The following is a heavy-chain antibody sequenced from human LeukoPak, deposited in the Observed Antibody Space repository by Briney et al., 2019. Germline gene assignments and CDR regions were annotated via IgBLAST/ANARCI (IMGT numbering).Heavy chain of an antibody. CDR1: GGSISSSNW. J-gene: IGHJ5*02. CDR2: IYHSGST. Sequence: PSETLSLTCAVSGGSISSSNWWSWVRQPPGKGLEWIGEIYHSGSTNYNPSLKSRVTISVDKSKNQFSLKLSSVTAADTAVYYCARERTMVRGEFDDPWGQGTLVTVSS. D-gene: IGHD3-10*01. V-gene: IGHV4-4*02. CDR3: ARERTMVRGEFDDP.